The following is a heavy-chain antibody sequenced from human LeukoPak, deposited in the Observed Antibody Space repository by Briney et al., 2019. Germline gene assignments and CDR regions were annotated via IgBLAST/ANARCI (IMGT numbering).Heavy chain of an antibody. V-gene: IGHV3-11*01. CDR2: ISGVADVI. D-gene: IGHD1-26*01. CDR3: ARGGAHGMDV. J-gene: IGHJ6*01. CDR1: GFTFSDYY. Sequence: GGYLRLSCAASGFTFSDYYMTWIRQVPGHELKWVSYISGVADVIYYADSVKGRFTISRDNAKSSVYLQMNSLRAEDTALYYCARGGAHGMDVWGQGTTVTVSS.